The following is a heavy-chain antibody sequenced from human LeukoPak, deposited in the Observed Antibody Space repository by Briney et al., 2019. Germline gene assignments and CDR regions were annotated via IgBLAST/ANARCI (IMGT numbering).Heavy chain of an antibody. Sequence: RTGGSLRLSCAASGFTFSSYEMNWVRQGPGKGLEWVSYISSSGSTIYYADSVKGRFTISRDNAKKSLYLQMNSLRAEDTAVYYCARVGWLRFCDYWGQGTLVTVSS. V-gene: IGHV3-48*03. CDR2: ISSSGSTI. CDR3: ARVGWLRFCDY. CDR1: GFTFSSYE. D-gene: IGHD5-12*01. J-gene: IGHJ4*02.